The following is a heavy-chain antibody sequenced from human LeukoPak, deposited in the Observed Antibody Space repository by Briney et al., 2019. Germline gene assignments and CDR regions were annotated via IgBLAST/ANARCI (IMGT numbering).Heavy chain of an antibody. CDR2: IYYSGST. Sequence: SESLSLTCTVSGGSISSYYWSWIRPPPGKGLWWIGYIYYSGSTNYNPSLKSRVTISVDTSKNQYSLKLRSVTAADTAVYYCARMVGATYGSGFDYWGQGTLVTVSS. J-gene: IGHJ4*02. CDR1: GGSISSYY. V-gene: IGHV4-59*01. D-gene: IGHD3-10*01. CDR3: ARMVGATYGSGFDY.